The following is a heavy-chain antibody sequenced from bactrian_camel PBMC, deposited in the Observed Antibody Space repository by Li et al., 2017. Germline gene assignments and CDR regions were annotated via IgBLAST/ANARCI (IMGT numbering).Heavy chain of an antibody. V-gene: IGHV3S1*01. J-gene: IGHJ4*01. CDR2: IFTDGTRT. Sequence: HVQLVESGGDSVQAGGSLTLSCVVSGARKSRYCVGWFRQAPGKEREGVAAIFTDGTRTYYTDAVKGRFTISHDAAKNSIDLEMNSLKPDDTAVYYCAATGQMLSVAGCRTQGTQVTVS. D-gene: IGHD1*01. CDR1: GARKSRYC.